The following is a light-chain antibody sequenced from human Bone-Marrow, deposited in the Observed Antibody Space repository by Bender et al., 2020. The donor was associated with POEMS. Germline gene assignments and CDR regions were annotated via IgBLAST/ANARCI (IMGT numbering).Light chain of an antibody. CDR2: INN. CDR1: SSNIGTNP. CDR3: AAWEDSLNGWV. Sequence: QSVLTQPPSASGTPGQRVTISCSGSSSNIGTNPVNWYQQLPGTAPKLLSYINNQRPSGVPDRFSGSKSGTSASLASSGLQSGDEADYYCAAWEDSLNGWVFGGGTKLTVL. J-gene: IGLJ3*02. V-gene: IGLV1-44*01.